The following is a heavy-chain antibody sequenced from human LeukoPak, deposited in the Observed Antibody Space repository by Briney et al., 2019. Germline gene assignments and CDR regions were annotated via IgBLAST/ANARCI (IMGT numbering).Heavy chain of an antibody. Sequence: TSETLSLTCAVYGGSFSGYYWSWIRQPPGKGLEWIGEINHSGSTNYNPSLKSRVTISVDTSKNQLSLKLSSVAAADTAVYYCARGEGYCSSTSCYPFDPWGQGTLVTVSS. V-gene: IGHV4-34*01. CDR3: ARGEGYCSSTSCYPFDP. CDR1: GGSFSGYY. D-gene: IGHD2-2*01. CDR2: INHSGST. J-gene: IGHJ5*02.